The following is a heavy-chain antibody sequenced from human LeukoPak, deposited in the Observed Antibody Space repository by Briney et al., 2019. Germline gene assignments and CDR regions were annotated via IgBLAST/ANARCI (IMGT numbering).Heavy chain of an antibody. D-gene: IGHD3-22*01. CDR2: ISGDSDST. V-gene: IGHV1-18*01. CDR3: ARERIYYDGSGHYYPDY. CDR1: GYTFSSYG. Sequence: ASVKVSCKASGYTFSSYGVTWVRQAPGQGLEWMGWISGDSDSTNYAQKFQDKVTMTTDTSTNTAYLELRSLTSDDTAIYYCARERIYYDGSGHYYPDYWGQGTLLTVSS. J-gene: IGHJ4*02.